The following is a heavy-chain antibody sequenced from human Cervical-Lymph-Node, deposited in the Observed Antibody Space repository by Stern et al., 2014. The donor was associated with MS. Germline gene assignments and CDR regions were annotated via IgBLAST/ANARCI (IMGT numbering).Heavy chain of an antibody. V-gene: IGHV1-69*01. Sequence: VQLVESGAEVKKPGSSVKVSCKASGGTFSDYAIHWVRQAPGPGLEWMGGIIPIFHSANYAQKFQGRVTITADESTSTAYMDLSSLRSEDTAVYYCARPNMIGAFYFDSWGQGTLVTVSS. D-gene: IGHD3-22*01. J-gene: IGHJ4*02. CDR3: ARPNMIGAFYFDS. CDR2: IIPIFHSA. CDR1: GGTFSDYA.